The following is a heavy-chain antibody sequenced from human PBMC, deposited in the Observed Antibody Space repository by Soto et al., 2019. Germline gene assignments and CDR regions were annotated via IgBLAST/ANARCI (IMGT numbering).Heavy chain of an antibody. V-gene: IGHV3-30*18. CDR1: GFTFSSYG. D-gene: IGHD2-15*01. Sequence: GGSLRLSCAASGFTFSSYGMHWVRQAPGKGLEWVAVISYDGSNKYYADSVKGRFTISRDNSKNTLYLQMNSLRAEDTAVYYCAKDSTSVVYYFDYWGQGTLVTVSS. CDR2: ISYDGSNK. CDR3: AKDSTSVVYYFDY. J-gene: IGHJ4*02.